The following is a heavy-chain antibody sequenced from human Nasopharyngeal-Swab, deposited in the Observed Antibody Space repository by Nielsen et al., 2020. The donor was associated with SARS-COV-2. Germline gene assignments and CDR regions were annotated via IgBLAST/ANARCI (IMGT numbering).Heavy chain of an antibody. V-gene: IGHV3-9*01. J-gene: IGHJ6*02. CDR1: GFRFDDYA. Sequence: GGSLRLSCAASGFRFDDYAMHWVRHVPGKGLEWVSGISWNSGSIGYADSVKGRFTISRDNAKRSLYLQMNSLRVEDTALYYCARLGGSGNYYLYYYDMDVWGQGTTVTVSS. CDR2: ISWNSGSI. CDR3: ARLGGSGNYYLYYYDMDV. D-gene: IGHD3-10*01.